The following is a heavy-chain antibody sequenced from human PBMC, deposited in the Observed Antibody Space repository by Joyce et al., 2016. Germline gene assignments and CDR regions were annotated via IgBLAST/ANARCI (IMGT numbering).Heavy chain of an antibody. CDR2: ISSSSSDR. Sequence: EVQLVESGGGLVKPGGSLRLSCAASGFTFSSYNMNWVRQARGKGLEWVSSISSSSSDRYYADSVKGRFTISRDNAKSSLYLQMNSLRAEDTAVYYCARELNSNSWYSHRVDAFDIWGQGTMVTVSS. CDR3: ARELNSNSWYSHRVDAFDI. D-gene: IGHD6-13*01. CDR1: GFTFSSYN. J-gene: IGHJ3*02. V-gene: IGHV3-21*01.